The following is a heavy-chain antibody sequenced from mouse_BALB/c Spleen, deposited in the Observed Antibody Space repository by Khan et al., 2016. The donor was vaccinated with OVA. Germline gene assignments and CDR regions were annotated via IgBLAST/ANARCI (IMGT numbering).Heavy chain of an antibody. CDR1: GFSLTTYG. CDR2: IWAGGNT. D-gene: IGHD1-1*01. Sequence: QVQLKESGPGLVAPSQSLSITCTVSGFSLTTYGVHWVRQPPGKGLEWLGIIWAGGNTNYNSALMSRLSISKDNSKSQVFLKMNSLQTDDTAMYYCARDRPTRYGWFAYWGQGTLVTVSA. CDR3: ARDRPTRYGWFAY. V-gene: IGHV2-9*02. J-gene: IGHJ3*01.